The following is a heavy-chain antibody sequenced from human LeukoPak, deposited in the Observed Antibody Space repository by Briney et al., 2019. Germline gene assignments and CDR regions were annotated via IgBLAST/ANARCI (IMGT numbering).Heavy chain of an antibody. Sequence: GGSLRLSCETSGFTFTISAMSWVRQAPGKGLEWVSAIGGSGGITYYADSVKGRFTISRDNSRNVVYMQMNSLRPEDTATYYCAKSGLCVDSSCCFGDLYHYYYMDVWGRGTTVTVSS. J-gene: IGHJ6*03. D-gene: IGHD3-22*01. CDR1: GFTFTISA. CDR3: AKSGLCVDSSCCFGDLYHYYYMDV. V-gene: IGHV3-23*01. CDR2: IGGSGGIT.